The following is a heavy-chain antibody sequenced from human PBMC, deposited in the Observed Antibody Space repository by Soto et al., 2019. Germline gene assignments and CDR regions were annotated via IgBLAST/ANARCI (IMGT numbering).Heavy chain of an antibody. V-gene: IGHV1-18*01. CDR2: ISAYNGNT. D-gene: IGHD3-22*01. CDR3: ARQSYYYDSSGPVDY. J-gene: IGHJ4*02. CDR1: GYTFTNFG. Sequence: ASVKVSCKASGYTFTNFGISWVRQAPGQGLEWMGWISAYNGNTNYAQNFQGGVTMTTDTSTSTAYMELRSLRSDDTAVYYCARQSYYYDSSGPVDYWGQGTLVTVSS.